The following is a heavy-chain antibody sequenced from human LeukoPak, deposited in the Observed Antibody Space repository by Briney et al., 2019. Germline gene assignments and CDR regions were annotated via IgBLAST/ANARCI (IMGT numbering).Heavy chain of an antibody. D-gene: IGHD6-13*01. CDR2: IYYTGST. V-gene: IGHV4-59*08. Sequence: SETLSLTCTVSGGSINNYYWSWVRQPPGAGLEWLAYIYYTGSTNYNPSLKTRLTISVDTSKNQFSLRLNSVTAADTAVYYCARLAAAVPYYGMDVWGQGTTVTVSS. CDR1: GGSINNYY. CDR3: ARLAAAVPYYGMDV. J-gene: IGHJ6*02.